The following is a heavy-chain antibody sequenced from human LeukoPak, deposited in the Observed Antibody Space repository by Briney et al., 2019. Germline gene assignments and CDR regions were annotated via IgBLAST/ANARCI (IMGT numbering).Heavy chain of an antibody. CDR2: ISYDGSNK. V-gene: IGHV3-30-3*01. CDR1: GFTFSSYA. Sequence: PGRSLRLSCAASGFTFSSYAMHWVRQAPGKGLEWVAVISYDGSNKYYADSVKGRFTISRDNSKNTLYLQMNSLRAEDTAVYYCARGYYYYYYMDVWGKGTTVTVSS. J-gene: IGHJ6*03. CDR3: ARGYYYYYYMDV.